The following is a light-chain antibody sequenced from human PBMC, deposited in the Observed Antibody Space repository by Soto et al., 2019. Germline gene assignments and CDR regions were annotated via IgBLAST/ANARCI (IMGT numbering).Light chain of an antibody. CDR3: QQDNNWPRT. J-gene: IGKJ1*01. CDR2: GAS. V-gene: IGKV3-15*01. CDR1: QSVSSN. Sequence: EIVMTQSPGTLSVSAGERATLSCRASQSVSSNLAWYQQKPGQAPRLLIYGASTRATGIPARFRGSRSGSEFTLTIISLLSEDFAVYYCQQDNNWPRTFGQGTKVEIK.